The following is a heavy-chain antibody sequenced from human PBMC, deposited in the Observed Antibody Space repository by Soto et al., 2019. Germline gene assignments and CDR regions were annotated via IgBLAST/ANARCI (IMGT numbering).Heavy chain of an antibody. D-gene: IGHD1-26*01. Sequence: QVQLVQSGAEVKKPGSSVKVSCKASGGTFSSYAISWVRQAPGQGLEWMGGIIPIFGTANYAQKFQGRVTITEDESTSPAYMELSSLRSEDTAVYYCARHPVSGSYAYYYGMDVWGQGTTVTVSS. CDR1: GGTFSSYA. J-gene: IGHJ6*02. CDR3: ARHPVSGSYAYYYGMDV. CDR2: IIPIFGTA. V-gene: IGHV1-69*12.